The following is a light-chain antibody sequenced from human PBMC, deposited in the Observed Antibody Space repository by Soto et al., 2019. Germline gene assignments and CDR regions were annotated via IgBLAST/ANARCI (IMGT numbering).Light chain of an antibody. CDR3: QQYSNWPPIT. V-gene: IGKV3-15*01. CDR1: QSVSIH. Sequence: ETVMTQSPGTLSVSLGERSSLSCMASQSVSIHLAWYQQKAGQAPRLLVYDSSTRATGIPARFSGSGSGTEFILTISSLQYEDFAVYYCQQYSNWPPITFGQGTRLEIK. J-gene: IGKJ5*01. CDR2: DSS.